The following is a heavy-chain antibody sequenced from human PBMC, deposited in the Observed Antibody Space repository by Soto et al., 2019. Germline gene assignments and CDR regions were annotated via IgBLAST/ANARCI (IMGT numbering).Heavy chain of an antibody. CDR3: VRYDFWSGLNYYGMDV. V-gene: IGHV4-30-4*02. Sequence: SETLSLTCTVSGGSISSGDYYWNWIRQPPGKGLEWIGNIYYSGNTDCNPSLKSRVTISVDTSKNQFSLKLSSVTAADTALFYCVRYDFWSGLNYYGMDVWGQGTTVTVSS. D-gene: IGHD3-3*01. J-gene: IGHJ6*02. CDR1: GGSISSGDYY. CDR2: IYYSGNT.